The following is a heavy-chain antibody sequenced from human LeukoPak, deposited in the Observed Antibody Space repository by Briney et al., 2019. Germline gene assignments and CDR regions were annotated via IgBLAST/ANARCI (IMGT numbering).Heavy chain of an antibody. CDR3: ARDGNYGVNPPQAFDI. Sequence: KSSETLSLTCAVYGGSFSGYYWNWIRQPPGKGLEWIGEINHSGSTNYNPSLKSRVTISVDTSKNQFSLKLSSVTAADTAVYYCARDGNYGVNPPQAFDIWGQGTMVTVSS. CDR1: GGSFSGYY. J-gene: IGHJ3*02. V-gene: IGHV4-34*01. D-gene: IGHD4-17*01. CDR2: INHSGST.